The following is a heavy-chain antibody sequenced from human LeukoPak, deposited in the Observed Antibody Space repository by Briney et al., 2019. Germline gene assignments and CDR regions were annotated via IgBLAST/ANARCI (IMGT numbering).Heavy chain of an antibody. V-gene: IGHV3-23*01. D-gene: IGHD3-22*01. J-gene: IGHJ4*02. CDR1: GFTFSSFG. Sequence: GGSLRLSCAASGFTFSSFGMSWVRQAPGKGLEWVSGISGSGDSTYYADSVKGRFTISRDNSKKTLYLQMNSLRAEDTAVYYCARMDYYDSSGHDYWGQGTLVTVSS. CDR3: ARMDYYDSSGHDY. CDR2: ISGSGDST.